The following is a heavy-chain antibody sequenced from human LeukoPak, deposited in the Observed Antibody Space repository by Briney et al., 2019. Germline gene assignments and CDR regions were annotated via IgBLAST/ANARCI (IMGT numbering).Heavy chain of an antibody. D-gene: IGHD2-2*01. J-gene: IGHJ6*03. V-gene: IGHV4-4*07. CDR2: IYTSGST. CDR1: GGSISSYY. Sequence: SETLSLTCTVSGGSISSYYWSWIRQPAGKGLEWIGRIYTSGSTNYNPSLKSRVTMSVDTSKNQFSLKLSSVTAADTAVYYCARDHIVVVPAATNYYYMDVWGKGTTVTVSS. CDR3: ARDHIVVVPAATNYYYMDV.